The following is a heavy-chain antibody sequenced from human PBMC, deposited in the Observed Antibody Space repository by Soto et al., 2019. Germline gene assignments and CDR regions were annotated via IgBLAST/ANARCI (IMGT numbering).Heavy chain of an antibody. CDR1: GGTFSSYT. D-gene: IGHD3-22*01. J-gene: IGHJ6*02. Sequence: GASVKVSCKASGGTFSSYTISWVRQAPGQGLEWMGRIIPILGIANYAQKFQGRVTITADKSTSTAYMELSSLRSEDTAVYYCARDIYYDSSGPHYYGMDVWGQGTTVTVSS. CDR2: IIPILGIA. CDR3: ARDIYYDSSGPHYYGMDV. V-gene: IGHV1-69*04.